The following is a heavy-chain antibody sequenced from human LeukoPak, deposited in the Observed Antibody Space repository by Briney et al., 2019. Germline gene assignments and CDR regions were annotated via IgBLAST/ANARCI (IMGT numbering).Heavy chain of an antibody. Sequence: GASVKVSCKASGGTFSSYAISWVRQAPGQGLEWMGGIISIFGTANYAQKFQGRVTITADESTSTAYMELSSLRSEDTAVYYCARSYLAYCGGDCYSPAFDIWGQGTMVTVSS. J-gene: IGHJ3*02. CDR3: ARSYLAYCGGDCYSPAFDI. CDR2: IISIFGTA. V-gene: IGHV1-69*13. CDR1: GGTFSSYA. D-gene: IGHD2-21*02.